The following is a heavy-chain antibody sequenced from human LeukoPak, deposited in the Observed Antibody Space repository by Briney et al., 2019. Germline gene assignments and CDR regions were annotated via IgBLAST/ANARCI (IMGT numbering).Heavy chain of an antibody. J-gene: IGHJ4*02. CDR2: ISFDGTNK. CDR3: AARGYDYGGFDY. D-gene: IGHD5-12*01. Sequence: GSLRLSCAASGFTFSSYAVHWVRQAPGKGLEWVAVISFDGTNKYYADSVKGRFTVSRDNSKNTLYLQMNSLRGEDTAVYYCAARGYDYGGFDYWGQGTLVTVSS. CDR1: GFTFSSYA. V-gene: IGHV3-30*04.